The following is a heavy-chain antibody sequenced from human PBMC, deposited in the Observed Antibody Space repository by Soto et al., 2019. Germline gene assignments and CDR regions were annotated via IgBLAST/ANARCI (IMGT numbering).Heavy chain of an antibody. V-gene: IGHV3-74*03. CDR3: VREPWGFSGSWYDY. J-gene: IGHJ4*02. D-gene: IGHD5-12*01. CDR1: GFTLSSYS. Sequence: WGSLRLSCAASGFTLSSYSMNWVRQAPGKWPVWVSCINNDSSKTEYADSVKGRFTISRDNTKNTLYLQMNSLRVDDTAMYYCVREPWGFSGSWYDYWGQGTLVTVSS. CDR2: INNDSSKT.